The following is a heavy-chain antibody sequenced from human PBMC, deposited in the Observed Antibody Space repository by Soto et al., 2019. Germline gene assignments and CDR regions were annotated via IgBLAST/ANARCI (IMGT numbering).Heavy chain of an antibody. J-gene: IGHJ4*02. Sequence: SETLSLTCTVSGGSICSSSYYWGWIRQPPGKGLEWIGSIYYSGSTYYNPSLKSRVTISVDTSKNQFSLKLSSVTAADTAVYYCVRSNYFDYWGQGTLVTVSS. CDR3: VRSNYFDY. V-gene: IGHV4-39*01. CDR2: IYYSGST. CDR1: GGSICSSSYY.